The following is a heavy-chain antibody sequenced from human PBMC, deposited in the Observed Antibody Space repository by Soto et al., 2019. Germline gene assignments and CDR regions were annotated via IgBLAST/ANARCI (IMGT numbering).Heavy chain of an antibody. CDR2: IIPIFGTA. CDR1: GGTFSSYA. V-gene: IGHV1-69*01. Sequence: SLTVYCTGSGGTFSSYAISWVRQKPGQGLEWMGGIIPIFGTANYAQKFQGRVTITADESTSTAYMELSSLRSEDTAVYYCAREKAVAVVGPFDYWGQGTLVTVSS. CDR3: AREKAVAVVGPFDY. J-gene: IGHJ4*02. D-gene: IGHD6-19*01.